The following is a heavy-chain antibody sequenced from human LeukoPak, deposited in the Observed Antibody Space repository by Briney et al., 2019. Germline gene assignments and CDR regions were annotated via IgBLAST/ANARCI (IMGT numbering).Heavy chain of an antibody. D-gene: IGHD2-2*02. Sequence: ASVKVSCKASGYTFTGYYMHWVRQAPGQGLEWMGWINPNSGGTNYAQKFQGRVTMTRDTSISTAYMELSRLRSDDTAVYYCARVSYLERGMDVWGQGTTVTVSS. CDR1: GYTFTGYY. V-gene: IGHV1-2*02. J-gene: IGHJ6*02. CDR3: ARVSYLERGMDV. CDR2: INPNSGGT.